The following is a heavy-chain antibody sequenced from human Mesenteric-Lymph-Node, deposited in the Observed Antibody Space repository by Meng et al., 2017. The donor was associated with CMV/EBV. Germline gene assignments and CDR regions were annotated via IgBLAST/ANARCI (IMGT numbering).Heavy chain of an antibody. V-gene: IGHV1-2*02. CDR1: GYTFTDHY. CDR3: ARGPLLRYFDWLSREWYFDL. CDR2: INPNSGAT. J-gene: IGHJ2*01. Sequence: ASVKVSCKASGYTFTDHYLHWVRQAPGQGLEWMGWINPNSGATNYAQKFEGRVTMTRDTSISTAYMELSRLTSDDTAVYYCARGPLLRYFDWLSREWYFDLWGRGTLVTVSS. D-gene: IGHD3-9*01.